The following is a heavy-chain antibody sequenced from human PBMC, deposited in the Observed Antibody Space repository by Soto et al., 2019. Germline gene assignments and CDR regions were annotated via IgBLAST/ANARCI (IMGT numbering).Heavy chain of an antibody. J-gene: IGHJ6*02. CDR1: GSTFSSYT. CDR3: ARRRYCGAXCYSKYYYGMDV. D-gene: IGHD2-21*02. Sequence: QVQLVQSGAEVKKPGSSVKVSCRASGSTFSSYTVSWVRQAPGQGLEWMGRIIPVLGVTNYAQKFKGRVTITADKSKTXAXXEXXXXXSXDXAXXXXARRRYCGAXCYSKYYYGMDVWGQGTTVTVSS. CDR2: IIPVLGVT. V-gene: IGHV1-69*02.